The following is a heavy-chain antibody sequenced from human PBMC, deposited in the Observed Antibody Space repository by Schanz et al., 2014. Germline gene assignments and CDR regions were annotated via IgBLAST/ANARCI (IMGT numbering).Heavy chain of an antibody. V-gene: IGHV4-31*03. CDR3: ARGGGGWNFYGMDV. J-gene: IGHJ6*02. D-gene: IGHD3-16*01. CDR2: IYYSGST. CDR1: GGSISSGGYY. Sequence: QVQLQESGPGLVKPSQTLSLTCTVSGGSISSGGYYWSWIRQHPGKGLEWIGYIYYSGSTYYIPSLKSRVTISVDTSKNQFSLRLNSVIAADTAVYYCARGGGGWNFYGMDVWGQGTTVTVSS.